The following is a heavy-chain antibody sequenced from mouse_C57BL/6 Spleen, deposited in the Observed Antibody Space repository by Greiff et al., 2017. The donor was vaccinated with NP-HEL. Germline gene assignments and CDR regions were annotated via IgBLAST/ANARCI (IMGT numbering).Heavy chain of an antibody. V-gene: IGHV2-6*01. CDR3: ASSSGYGDYYAMDY. Sequence: VQGVESGPGLVAPSQSLSITCTVSGFSLTSYGVDWVRQSPGKGLEWLGVIWGVGSTNYNSALKSRLSISKDNSKSQVFLKMNSLQTDDTAMYYCASSSGYGDYYAMDYWGQGTSVTVSS. CDR1: GFSLTSYG. D-gene: IGHD3-2*02. CDR2: IWGVGST. J-gene: IGHJ4*01.